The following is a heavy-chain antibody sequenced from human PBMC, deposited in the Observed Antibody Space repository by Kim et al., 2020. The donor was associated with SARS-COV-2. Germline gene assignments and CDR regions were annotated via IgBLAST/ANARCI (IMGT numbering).Heavy chain of an antibody. J-gene: IGHJ3*02. CDR2: IRSKANSYAT. CDR3: TSVPGTTLACWDAFDI. D-gene: IGHD1-1*01. Sequence: GGSLRLSCAASGFTFSGSARHWVRQASGKGLEWVGRIRSKANSYATAYAASVKGRFSISRDDSKNTAYLHMNSLKTEDTAVYYCTSVPGTTLACWDAFDIWGQGTMVTVSS. CDR1: GFTFSGSA. V-gene: IGHV3-73*01.